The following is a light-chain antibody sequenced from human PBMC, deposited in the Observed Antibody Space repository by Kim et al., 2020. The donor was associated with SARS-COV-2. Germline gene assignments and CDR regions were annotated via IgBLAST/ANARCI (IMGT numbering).Light chain of an antibody. CDR3: QQYNDWPSIT. V-gene: IGKV3-15*01. Sequence: PGERATLSCRASQTVVNNLAWYQQKPGEAPRLLIYDASTRANGIAARFSGSGSGTDFTLTITSLQSEDSSVYYCQQYNDWPSITFGRGTRLEIK. J-gene: IGKJ5*01. CDR1: QTVVNN. CDR2: DAS.